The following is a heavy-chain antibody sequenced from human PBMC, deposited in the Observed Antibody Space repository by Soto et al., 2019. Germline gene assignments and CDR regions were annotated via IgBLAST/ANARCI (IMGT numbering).Heavy chain of an antibody. V-gene: IGHV3-23*01. CDR3: AKESVPPV. CDR2: ISDSGTNT. J-gene: IGHJ6*02. CDR1: GFTFSGYA. Sequence: GGSLRLSCADSGFTFSGYAMSWVRQAPGKGLEWVSVISDSGTNTNYADFVKGRFTISRDNSKNTLYLEMNSLRAEDTAVYYCAKESVPPVWGQGTTVTVS.